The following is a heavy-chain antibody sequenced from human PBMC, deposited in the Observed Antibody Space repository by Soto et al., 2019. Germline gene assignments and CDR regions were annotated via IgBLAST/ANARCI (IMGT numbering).Heavy chain of an antibody. J-gene: IGHJ4*02. CDR2: ISSRSSTI. D-gene: IGHD2-8*01. V-gene: IGHV3-11*01. CDR3: ASGTNGALFAY. CDR1: GFTFSDYY. Sequence: QVQLVESGGGLVKPGGSLRLSCAASGFTFSDYYMSWIRQAPGKGLEWVSYISSRSSTIFYADSVEGRFTISGDNVKNLAYLQINSPRADNPAVYYCASGTNGALFAYWGQGILATASS.